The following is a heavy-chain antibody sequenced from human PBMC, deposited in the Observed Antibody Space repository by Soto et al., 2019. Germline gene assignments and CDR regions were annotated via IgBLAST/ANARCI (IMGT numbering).Heavy chain of an antibody. V-gene: IGHV3-48*01. CDR1: GISFSSYS. CDR3: AGVDSTGYYLED. D-gene: IGHD3-22*01. J-gene: IGHJ4*02. CDR2: ISSSSSTI. Sequence: PGGSLRLSCAASGISFSSYSMNWVRQAPGKGLEWLSYISSSSSTIYYADSVKGRFTISRDNAKNSLYLQMNGLRVEDTAVYYCAGVDSTGYYLEDWAQGSLVTVSS.